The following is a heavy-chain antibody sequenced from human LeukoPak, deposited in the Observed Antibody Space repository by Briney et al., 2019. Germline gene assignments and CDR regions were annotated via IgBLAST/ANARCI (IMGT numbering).Heavy chain of an antibody. CDR3: ARVYYDFWSGYPDDAFDI. CDR1: GYTFTGYY. D-gene: IGHD3-3*01. V-gene: IGHV1-2*02. J-gene: IGHJ3*02. CDR2: INPNSGGT. Sequence: ASVKVSCKASGYTFTGYYMHWVRQAPGQGLEWMGWINPNSGGTNYAQKFQGRVTMTRDTSISTAYMELSRLRSDDTAVYYCARVYYDFWSGYPDDAFDIWGQGTMVTVSS.